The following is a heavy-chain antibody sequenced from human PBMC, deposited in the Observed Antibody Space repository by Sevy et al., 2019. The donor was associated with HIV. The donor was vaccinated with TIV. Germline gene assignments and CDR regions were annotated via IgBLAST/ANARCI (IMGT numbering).Heavy chain of an antibody. V-gene: IGHV3-7*03. Sequence: GGSLRLSCAASGFAFSGYWMHWVRQAPGKGLEWVANINEDGTTKYYVDSVKGRFTISRNNAQKSLFLQMNDVRVDDTAIYYCARAIGAPAAYWGQGTLITVSS. J-gene: IGHJ4*02. CDR3: ARAIGAPAAY. CDR2: INEDGTTK. CDR1: GFAFSGYW. D-gene: IGHD2-2*01.